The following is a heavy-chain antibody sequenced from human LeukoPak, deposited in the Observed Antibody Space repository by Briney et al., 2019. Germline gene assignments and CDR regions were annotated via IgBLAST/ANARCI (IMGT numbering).Heavy chain of an antibody. V-gene: IGHV3-49*04. CDR2: IRSKAYGGTT. D-gene: IGHD3-3*01. CDR3: TRSGLRFLEWLPQMGYFDY. CDR1: GFTFGDYA. Sequence: GGSLRLSCTASGFTFGDYAMSWVRQAPGKGLEWVGFIRSKAYGGTTEYAASVKGRFTISRDDSKSIAYLQMNSLKTEDTAVYYCTRSGLRFLEWLPQMGYFDYWGQGTLVTVSS. J-gene: IGHJ4*02.